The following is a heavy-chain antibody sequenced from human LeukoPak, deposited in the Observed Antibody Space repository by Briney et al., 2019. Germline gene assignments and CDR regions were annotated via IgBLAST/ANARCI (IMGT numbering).Heavy chain of an antibody. J-gene: IGHJ5*02. D-gene: IGHD3-10*01. Sequence: SETLSLTCSVSGGSISGYYWSWIRQPPGKALEWIGYIYYTGSTNYNPSLKSRVTISVDTSKNQFSLKLSSVTAADTAVYYCARTTGRGARSFDPWGQGTLVTVSS. CDR3: ARTTGRGARSFDP. V-gene: IGHV4-59*08. CDR2: IYYTGST. CDR1: GGSISGYY.